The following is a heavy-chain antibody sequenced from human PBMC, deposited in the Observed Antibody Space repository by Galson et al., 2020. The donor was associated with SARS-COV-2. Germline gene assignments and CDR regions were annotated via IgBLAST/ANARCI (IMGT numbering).Heavy chain of an antibody. D-gene: IGHD6-6*01. CDR2: ISYDGTNK. Sequence: GGSLRLSCAASGFTFNNYAIHWVRQAPGKGLEWLSVISYDGTNKYYADSVKGRFTISRDNSKNMLYLQMNNLRAEDTTVYYCARDPSSSSYYYYGMDVWGQGTTVTVS. CDR3: ARDPSSSSYYYYGMDV. J-gene: IGHJ6*02. V-gene: IGHV3-30-3*01. CDR1: GFTFNNYA.